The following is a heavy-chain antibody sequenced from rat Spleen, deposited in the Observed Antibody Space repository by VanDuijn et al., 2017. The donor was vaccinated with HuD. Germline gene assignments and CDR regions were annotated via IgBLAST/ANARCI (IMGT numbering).Heavy chain of an antibody. CDR1: GFTFSDYA. J-gene: IGHJ2*01. V-gene: IGHV5-17*01. CDR3: ARRHYGYTDYFDY. CDR2: IIYDGSST. Sequence: EVQLVESGGGQVQPGRSLKLSCAASGFTFSDYAMAWVRQAPKKGLEWVATIIYDGSSTYYRDFVKGRFTISRDNSKSILYLKMDSLRSEDTATYYCARRHYGYTDYFDYWGQGVMVTVSS. D-gene: IGHD1-6*01.